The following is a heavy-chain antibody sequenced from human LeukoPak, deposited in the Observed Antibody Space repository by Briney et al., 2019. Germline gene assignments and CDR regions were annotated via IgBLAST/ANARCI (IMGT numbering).Heavy chain of an antibody. CDR2: ISGSGGST. J-gene: IGHJ6*02. CDR1: GFTFSSYA. Sequence: PVGSLRLSCAASGFTFSSYAMSWVRQAPGKGLEWVSAISGSGGSTYYADSVKGRFTISRDNSKNTLYLQMNSLRAEDTAVYYCAKAHGYYYYGMDVWGQGTTVTVSS. V-gene: IGHV3-23*01. CDR3: AKAHGYYYYGMDV.